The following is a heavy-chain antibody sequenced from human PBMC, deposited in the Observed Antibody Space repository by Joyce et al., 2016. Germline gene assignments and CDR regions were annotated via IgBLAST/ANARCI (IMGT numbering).Heavy chain of an antibody. J-gene: IGHJ4*02. CDR1: GFSFITRH. CDR2: INQDGSAR. CDR3: AKNWNTDY. Sequence: EVQLVESGGGLVQPGGSLRLSCAASGFSFITRHMTWVRLPPGKGLEWVANINQDGSARFYVDSVKGRFTISRDNAKNSIFLQMNSLRTDDTAVYYCAKNWNTDYWGQGTLVTVSS. D-gene: IGHD1/OR15-1a*01. V-gene: IGHV3-7*01.